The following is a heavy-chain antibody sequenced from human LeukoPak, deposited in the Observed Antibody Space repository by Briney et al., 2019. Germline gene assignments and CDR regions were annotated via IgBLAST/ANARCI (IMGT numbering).Heavy chain of an antibody. CDR3: ARDPPVVPAATQDDNWFDP. V-gene: IGHV1-18*01. Sequence: GASVKVSCKASGYTFTSYGISWVRQAPGQGLEWMGWISAYNGNTNYAQKLQGRVTMTTDTSTSTAYMELRSLRSDDTAVYYCARDPPVVPAATQDDNWFDPWGQGTLVTVSS. D-gene: IGHD2-2*01. CDR2: ISAYNGNT. CDR1: GYTFTSYG. J-gene: IGHJ5*02.